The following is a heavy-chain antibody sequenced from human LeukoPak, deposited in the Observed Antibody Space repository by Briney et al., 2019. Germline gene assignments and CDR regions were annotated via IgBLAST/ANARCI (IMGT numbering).Heavy chain of an antibody. CDR3: ARDMGSSAWGYDYYYMDV. CDR2: ISGSGGST. J-gene: IGHJ6*03. D-gene: IGHD6-19*01. Sequence: GGSLRLSCAASGFTFSSYAMSWVRQAPGKGLEWVSAISGSGGSTYYADSVKGRFTISRDNSKNTLYLQMNNLRSEDTAVYYCARDMGSSAWGYDYYYMDVWGKGTTVTVSS. CDR1: GFTFSSYA. V-gene: IGHV3-23*01.